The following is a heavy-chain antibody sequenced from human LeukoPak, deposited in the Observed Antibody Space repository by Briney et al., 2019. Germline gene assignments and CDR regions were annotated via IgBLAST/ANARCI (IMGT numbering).Heavy chain of an antibody. CDR2: ISGSGGST. Sequence: GRSLRLSCAASGFTFSSYAMSWVRQAPGKGLEWVSAISGSGGSTYYADSVKGRFTISRDNSKNTLYLQMNSLRAEDTAVYYCAKDAAGGYDSSGYYYNYFDYWGQGTLVTVSS. V-gene: IGHV3-23*01. J-gene: IGHJ4*02. CDR1: GFTFSSYA. CDR3: AKDAAGGYDSSGYYYNYFDY. D-gene: IGHD3-22*01.